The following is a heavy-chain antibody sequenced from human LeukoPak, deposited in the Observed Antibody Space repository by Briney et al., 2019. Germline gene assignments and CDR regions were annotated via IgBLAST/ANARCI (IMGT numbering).Heavy chain of an antibody. J-gene: IGHJ5*02. CDR2: INSDGGGA. CDR3: ARDVPHNWFDT. Sequence: PGGSLLLSCAASGIPFGNNWMHWVRQGPGKGLVWISRINSDGGGAIYADSVKGRFTVSRDNAKNTLYLQMNSLRAEDTAVYYCARDVPHNWFDTWGQGTLVTVSS. V-gene: IGHV3-74*01. CDR1: GIPFGNNW.